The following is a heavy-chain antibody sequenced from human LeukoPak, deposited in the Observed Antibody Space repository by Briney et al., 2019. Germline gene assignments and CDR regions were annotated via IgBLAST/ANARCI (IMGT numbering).Heavy chain of an antibody. Sequence: GGSLRLSCAASGFTFSSYAMHWVRQAPGKGLEWVAVISYDGSNKYYADSVKGRFTISRDNSKNTLYLQMNSLRAEDTAVYYCAREGDSRTTWGYFDYWGQGTLVTVSS. V-gene: IGHV3-30-3*01. CDR1: GFTFSSYA. D-gene: IGHD1-7*01. J-gene: IGHJ4*02. CDR3: AREGDSRTTWGYFDY. CDR2: ISYDGSNK.